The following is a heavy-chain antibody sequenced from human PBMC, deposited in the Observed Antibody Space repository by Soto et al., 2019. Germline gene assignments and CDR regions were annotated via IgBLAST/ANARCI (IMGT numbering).Heavy chain of an antibody. CDR3: ARNALVGSGGSGYFDY. V-gene: IGHV1-2*02. D-gene: IGHD2-15*01. CDR2: INPNSGGT. Sequence: ASVKVSCKASGYTFTGYYMHWVRQAPGQGLEWMGWINPNSGGTNYAQKLQGGVTMTRDTSISTAYMELSRLRSDDTDVYDCARNALVGSGGSGYFDYWGQGTLVTVSS. CDR1: GYTFTGYY. J-gene: IGHJ4*02.